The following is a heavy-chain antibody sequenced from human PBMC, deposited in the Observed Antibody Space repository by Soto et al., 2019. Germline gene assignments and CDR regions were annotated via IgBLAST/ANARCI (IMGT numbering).Heavy chain of an antibody. CDR1: GGTFSSYA. D-gene: IGHD6-19*01. CDR2: IIPIFGTA. V-gene: IGHV1-69*13. Sequence: SVKVSCKASGGTFSSYAISWVRQAPGQGLEWMGGIIPIFGTANYAQKFQGRVTITADESTSTAYMELSSLRSEDTAVYYCAREDSGWSTATLNWGQGTLVTVSS. CDR3: AREDSGWSTATLN. J-gene: IGHJ4*02.